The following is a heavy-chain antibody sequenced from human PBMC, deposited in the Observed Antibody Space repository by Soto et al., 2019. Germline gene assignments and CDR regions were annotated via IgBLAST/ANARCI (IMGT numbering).Heavy chain of an antibody. Sequence: QVQLVPSGAEVKKPGASVKVSCKASGYTFTSYYMHWVRQAPGQGLEWMGIINPSGGSTSYAQNFQGRVTMTRDTSTSTVYMELSSLRSEDTAVYYCARVVVFDAFDIWGQGTMVTVSS. V-gene: IGHV1-46*01. CDR1: GYTFTSYY. J-gene: IGHJ3*02. D-gene: IGHD2-2*01. CDR3: ARVVVFDAFDI. CDR2: INPSGGST.